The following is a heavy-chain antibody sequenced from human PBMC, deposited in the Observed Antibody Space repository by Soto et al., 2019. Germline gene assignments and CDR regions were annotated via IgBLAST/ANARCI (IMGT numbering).Heavy chain of an antibody. CDR3: AREIVVVVAASVFDY. D-gene: IGHD2-15*01. Sequence: QVQLVESGGGVVQPGRSLRLSCAASGFTFSSYAMHWVRQAPGKGLEWVAVISYDGSNKYYADSVKGRFTISRDNSKNTLYLQMNSLRGEDTAVYYCAREIVVVVAASVFDYWGQGTLVTVSS. CDR2: ISYDGSNK. J-gene: IGHJ4*02. CDR1: GFTFSSYA. V-gene: IGHV3-30-3*01.